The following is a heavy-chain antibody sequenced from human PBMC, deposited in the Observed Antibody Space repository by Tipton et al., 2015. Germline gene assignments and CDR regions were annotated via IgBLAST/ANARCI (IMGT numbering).Heavy chain of an antibody. J-gene: IGHJ4*02. CDR3: ARGRVGRLSFYSSLWGFFDY. CDR2: IYYSGST. D-gene: IGHD6-6*01. Sequence: TLSLTCTVSGGSISSYYWSWIRQPPGKGLEWIGYIYYSGSTSYNPSLKSRVTMSVDTSKNQFSLKLSSVTAADTAVYYCARGRVGRLSFYSSLWGFFDYWDQGTLVTVSS. V-gene: IGHV4-59*01. CDR1: GGSISSYY.